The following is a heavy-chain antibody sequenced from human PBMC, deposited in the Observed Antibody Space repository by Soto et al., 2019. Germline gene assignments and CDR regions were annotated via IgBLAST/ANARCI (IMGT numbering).Heavy chain of an antibody. CDR1: GGSFSGYS. CDR3: ARGSLGYCSGGSCYSPRYYYYMDV. V-gene: IGHV4-34*01. J-gene: IGHJ6*03. Sequence: SETLSLTCAVYGGSFSGYSWTWIRQPPGVGLEWIGEVTHSGSTNYNPSLKSRVTISVDTSKNQFSLKLSSVTAADTAVYYCARGSLGYCSGGSCYSPRYYYYMDVWGKGTTVTVSS. CDR2: VTHSGST. D-gene: IGHD2-15*01.